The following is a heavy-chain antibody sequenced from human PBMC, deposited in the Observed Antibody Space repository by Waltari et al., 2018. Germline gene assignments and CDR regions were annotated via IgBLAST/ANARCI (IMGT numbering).Heavy chain of an antibody. J-gene: IGHJ4*02. CDR2: INYSGFT. CDR3: ARVYWFGRTYYFDS. V-gene: IGHV4-34*01. Sequence: QVHLQQWGAGLLKPSETLSLTCAVSGASFTGSYWGWIRQSPGKGLEWFGEINYSGFTNYRSSLRDLVTMSVDSSKSQFSLRLTSVTAADTGVYYCARVYWFGRTYYFDSWGQGTLVTVSS. D-gene: IGHD3-10*01. CDR1: GASFTGSY.